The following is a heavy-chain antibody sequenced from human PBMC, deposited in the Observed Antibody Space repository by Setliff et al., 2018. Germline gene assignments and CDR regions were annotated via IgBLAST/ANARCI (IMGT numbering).Heavy chain of an antibody. CDR3: ARDVFPYHYEGAFDI. V-gene: IGHV1-8*02. CDR2: MNPNSGNT. J-gene: IGHJ3*02. CDR1: GYTFTSYD. D-gene: IGHD3-22*01. Sequence: VASVKVSCKASGYTFTSYDINWVRQATGQGLEWMGWMNPNSGNTGYAQKFQGRVTMTRDTSTSTVYMDMSSLRSEDTAVYYCARDVFPYHYEGAFDIWGQGTMVTVSS.